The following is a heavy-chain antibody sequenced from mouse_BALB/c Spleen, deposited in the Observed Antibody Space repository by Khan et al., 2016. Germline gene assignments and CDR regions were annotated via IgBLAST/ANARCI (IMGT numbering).Heavy chain of an antibody. Sequence: EVQLQESGPDLVKPSQSLSLTCTVTGYSISSGYSWNWIRQFPGNKLEWMGYIHYNGSTKYNPSLKSRISITRATSKNKFFLQLNSVTTADTATXYCASWRYYGGGPWGHGTTLPVSS. J-gene: IGHJ2*01. V-gene: IGHV3-1*02. D-gene: IGHD1-1*02. CDR2: IHYNGST. CDR3: ASWRYYGGGP. CDR1: GYSISSGYS.